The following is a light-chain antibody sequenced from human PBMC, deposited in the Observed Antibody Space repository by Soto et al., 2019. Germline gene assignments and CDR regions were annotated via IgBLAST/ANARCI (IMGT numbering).Light chain of an antibody. V-gene: IGLV1-44*01. CDR3: AAWDDSLNGPV. CDR2: NTY. Sequence: QSVLTQPPSASGTPGQRVIISCSGSSSNLGSNSGNWYQQLPGTAPKLLIYNTYQRPLGVPDRFSGSKSGTSASLAISGLQSEDEGAYFCAAWDDSLNGPVFGGGTQLTVL. CDR1: SSNLGSNS. J-gene: IGLJ3*02.